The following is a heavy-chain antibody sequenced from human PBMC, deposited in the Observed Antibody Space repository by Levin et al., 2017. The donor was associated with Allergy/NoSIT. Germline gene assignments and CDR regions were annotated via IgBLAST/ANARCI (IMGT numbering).Heavy chain of an antibody. D-gene: IGHD5-24*01. Sequence: SQTLSLTCTVSGGSISSSYWSWIRQPPGKGLEWIGYIYYSGSTNYNPSLKSRVTISVDTSKNQFSLKLSSVTAADTAVYYCARRRRDGYPRGAFDIWGQGTMVTVSS. J-gene: IGHJ3*02. CDR2: IYYSGST. V-gene: IGHV4-59*08. CDR1: GGSISSSY. CDR3: ARRRRDGYPRGAFDI.